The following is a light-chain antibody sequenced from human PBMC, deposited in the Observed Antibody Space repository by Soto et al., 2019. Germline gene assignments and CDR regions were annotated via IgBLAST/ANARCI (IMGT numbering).Light chain of an antibody. V-gene: IGKV1-27*01. CDR1: QGISTY. Sequence: DIQMTQSPSSLSASVGDRVTITCRASQGISTYLVWYQHKPGTVPKLLIFAASTLQSGVPSRFSGSGSGTEFTLTISSLQPEDVATYYCQNYNGAPWTFGQGTKVEIK. CDR3: QNYNGAPWT. CDR2: AAS. J-gene: IGKJ1*01.